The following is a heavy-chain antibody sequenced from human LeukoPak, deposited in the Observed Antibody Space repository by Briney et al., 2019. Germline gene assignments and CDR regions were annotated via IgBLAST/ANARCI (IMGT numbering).Heavy chain of an antibody. V-gene: IGHV5-51*01. D-gene: IGHD3-22*01. CDR3: ARWSHDSSGRFDY. J-gene: IGHJ4*02. Sequence: GESLKISCKGSGYSFTSYWIGWVRQMPGKGLGWMGIIYPGDSDTRYSPSFQGQVTISADKSISTAYLQWSSLKASDTAMYYCARWSHDSSGRFDYWGQGTLVTVSS. CDR1: GYSFTSYW. CDR2: IYPGDSDT.